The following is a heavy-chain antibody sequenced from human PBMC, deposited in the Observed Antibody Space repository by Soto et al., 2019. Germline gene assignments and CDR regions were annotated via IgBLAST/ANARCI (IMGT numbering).Heavy chain of an antibody. Sequence: SETLSLTCTVSGGSISSYYWSWIRQPPGKGLEWIGYIYYSGSTNYNPSLKSRVTISVDTSKNQFSLKLSSVTAADTAVYYCARGGDYDYVWGSYHHYGMDVWRQGTTVTVSS. D-gene: IGHD3-16*02. V-gene: IGHV4-59*01. CDR2: IYYSGST. J-gene: IGHJ6*02. CDR1: GGSISSYY. CDR3: ARGGDYDYVWGSYHHYGMDV.